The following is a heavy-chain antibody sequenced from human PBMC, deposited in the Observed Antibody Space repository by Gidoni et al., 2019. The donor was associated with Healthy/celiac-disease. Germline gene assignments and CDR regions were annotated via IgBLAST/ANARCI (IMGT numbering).Heavy chain of an antibody. CDR2: IFNSGST. J-gene: IGHJ6*02. CDR1: VGSISSYY. V-gene: IGHV4-59*01. D-gene: IGHD3-10*01. CDR3: AREFLWSGFMEV. Sequence: QVQLQESGPGLVKPSETLSLTCIVSVGSISSYYWSWIRQPPVKGLEWIGLIFNSGSTNYNPSVKGRVTISVDTSKNQFSQKLRSVTAADTAVYYCAREFLWSGFMEVWGQGTTVTVSS.